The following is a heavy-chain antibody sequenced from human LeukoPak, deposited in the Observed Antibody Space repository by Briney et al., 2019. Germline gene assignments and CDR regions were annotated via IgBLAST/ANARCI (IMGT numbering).Heavy chain of an antibody. CDR1: GGSFSGYY. Sequence: SETLSLTCGVYGGSFSGYYWSWIRQPPGKGLEWIGYIYYRVTSDYNPSLKSRVTMSVDMSTRQISLKLSFVTAADTAVYYCARAVGGDGSGSLWGPGTLVTVSS. CDR2: IYYRVTS. V-gene: IGHV4-34*11. D-gene: IGHD3-10*01. J-gene: IGHJ4*02. CDR3: ARAVGGDGSGSL.